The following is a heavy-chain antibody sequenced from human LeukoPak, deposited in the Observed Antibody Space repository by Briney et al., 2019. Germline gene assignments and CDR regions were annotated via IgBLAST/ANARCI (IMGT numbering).Heavy chain of an antibody. V-gene: IGHV4-31*03. Sequence: PSETLSLTCTVSAGSISSGGYYWSWIRQHPGKGLEWIGYIYYSGSTYYNPSLKSRITISLDTSKNQFSLKLSSVTAADTAVYYCARDVGSSSFFDYWGQGALVTVSS. J-gene: IGHJ4*02. CDR3: ARDVGSSSFFDY. CDR2: IYYSGST. CDR1: AGSISSGGYY. D-gene: IGHD6-13*01.